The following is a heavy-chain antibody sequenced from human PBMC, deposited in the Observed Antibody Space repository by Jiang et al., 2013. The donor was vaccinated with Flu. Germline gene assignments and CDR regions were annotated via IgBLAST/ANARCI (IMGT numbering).Heavy chain of an antibody. Sequence: GSISSSNWWSWVRQPPGRGWSGLGKSIIWEHQLQPSLKSRVTISVDKSKNQFSLKLSSVTAADTAVYYCARDENYYDSSGYEFDYWGQGTLVTVFS. CDR1: GSISSSNW. D-gene: IGHD3-22*01. CDR3: ARDENYYDSSGYEFDY. CDR2: SIIWEH. J-gene: IGHJ4*02. V-gene: IGHV4-4*02.